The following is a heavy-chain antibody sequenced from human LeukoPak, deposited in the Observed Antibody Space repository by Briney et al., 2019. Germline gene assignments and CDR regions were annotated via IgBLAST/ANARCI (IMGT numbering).Heavy chain of an antibody. Sequence: PGGSLRLSCAASGFTFSSYGMHWVRQAPGKGLEWVAVISYDGSNKYYADSVKGRFTISRDNSKNTLYLQMNSLRAEDTAVYYCAKSTSPYYSGNYFWGQGTLVTVSS. CDR3: AKSTSPYYSGNYF. J-gene: IGHJ4*02. CDR1: GFTFSSYG. CDR2: ISYDGSNK. V-gene: IGHV3-30*18. D-gene: IGHD1-26*01.